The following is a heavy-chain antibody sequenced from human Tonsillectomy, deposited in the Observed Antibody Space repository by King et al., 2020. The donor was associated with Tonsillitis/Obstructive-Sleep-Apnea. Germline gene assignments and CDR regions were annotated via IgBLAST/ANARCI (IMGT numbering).Heavy chain of an antibody. CDR3: ARYKVVPAAIPSRYYYYMDV. D-gene: IGHD2-2*01. Sequence: PLQESGPGLVKPSQTLSLTCTVSGGSISSGGYYWRWIRQHPGKGLEWIGYIYYSGSTYYNPSLKSLVTISVDTSKNQFSLKLSSVTAADTAVYYCARYKVVPAAIPSRYYYYMDVWGKGTTVTVSS. CDR2: IYYSGST. J-gene: IGHJ6*03. CDR1: GGSISSGGYY. V-gene: IGHV4-31*01.